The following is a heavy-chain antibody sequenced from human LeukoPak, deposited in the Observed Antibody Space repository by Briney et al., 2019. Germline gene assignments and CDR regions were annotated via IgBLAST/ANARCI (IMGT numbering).Heavy chain of an antibody. Sequence: SVKVSCKASGGTFSSYAISWVRQAPGQGLEWMGGIIPIFGTANYAQKFQGRVTITRNTSISTAYMELSSLRSEDTAIYYCARGGYYGSGNDFRIDPWGQGTLVTVSS. CDR1: GGTFSSYA. CDR2: IIPIFGTA. V-gene: IGHV1-69*05. CDR3: ARGGYYGSGNDFRIDP. J-gene: IGHJ5*02. D-gene: IGHD3-10*01.